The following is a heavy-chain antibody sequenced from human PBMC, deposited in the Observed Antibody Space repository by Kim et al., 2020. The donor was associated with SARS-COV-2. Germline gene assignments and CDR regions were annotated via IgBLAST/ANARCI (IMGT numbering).Heavy chain of an antibody. D-gene: IGHD3-3*01. V-gene: IGHV3-13*05. CDR3: ARGGYYDFWSGTYYYYGMDV. Sequence: GGSLRLSCAASGFTFSSYDMHWVRQATGKGLEWVSAIGTAGDPYYPGSVKGRFTISRENAKNSLYLQMNSLRAGDTAVYYCARGGYYDFWSGTYYYYGMDVWGQGTTVTVSS. CDR2: IGTAGDP. J-gene: IGHJ6*02. CDR1: GFTFSSYD.